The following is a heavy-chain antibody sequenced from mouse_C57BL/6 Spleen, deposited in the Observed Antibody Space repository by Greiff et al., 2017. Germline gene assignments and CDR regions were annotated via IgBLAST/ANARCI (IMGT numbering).Heavy chain of an antibody. J-gene: IGHJ2*01. CDR2: ISSGGSYT. V-gene: IGHV5-6*01. D-gene: IGHD4-1*01. Sequence: EVQLVESGGDLVKPGGSLKLSCAASGFTFSSYGMSWVRQTPDKRLEWVATISSGGSYTYYPDSVKGRFTISRDNAKNTLYLQMSSLKSEDTAMYYCARRGDWDVEYFDYWGQGTTLTVSS. CDR3: ARRGDWDVEYFDY. CDR1: GFTFSSYG.